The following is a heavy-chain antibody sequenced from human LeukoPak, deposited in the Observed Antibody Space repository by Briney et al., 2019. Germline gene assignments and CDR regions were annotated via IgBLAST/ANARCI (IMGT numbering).Heavy chain of an antibody. CDR3: ARDGEDGYNLYNWFDP. Sequence: SQTLSLTCTVSGGSISSGSYYWSWIRQPAGKGVEWFGRIYTSGSTNYNPSLKSRVTISVDTSKNQFSLKLSSVTAADTAVYYCARDGEDGYNLYNWFDPWGQGTLVTVSS. V-gene: IGHV4-61*02. CDR1: GGSISSGSYY. J-gene: IGHJ5*02. D-gene: IGHD5-24*01. CDR2: IYTSGST.